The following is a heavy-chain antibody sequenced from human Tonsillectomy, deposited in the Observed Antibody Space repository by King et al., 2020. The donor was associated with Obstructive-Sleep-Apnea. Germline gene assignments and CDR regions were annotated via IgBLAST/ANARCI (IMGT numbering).Heavy chain of an antibody. CDR3: ARLWELHWWFDP. CDR2: IYSSGST. D-gene: IGHD1-26*01. CDR1: GGSISSYY. J-gene: IGHJ5*02. Sequence: QLQESGPGLVKPSETLSLTCTVSGGSISSYYWSLIRQPPGKGWEWIGYIYSSGSTNYNPSLKSLVTISVDTSKNQFSLKLSSVTAADTAVYYWARLWELHWWFDPWGQGTLVTVSS. V-gene: IGHV4-59*08.